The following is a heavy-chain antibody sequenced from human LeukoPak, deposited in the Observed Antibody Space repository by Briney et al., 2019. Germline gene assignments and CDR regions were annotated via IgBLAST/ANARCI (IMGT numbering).Heavy chain of an antibody. Sequence: GASVKVSCKASGYTFTSYDINWVRQATGQGLEWMGWMNPNSGNTGYAQKFQGRVTITRNTSISTAYMELSSLRSEDTAVYYCAREDCSSTSCYGGWFDPRGQGTLVTVSS. J-gene: IGHJ5*02. CDR3: AREDCSSTSCYGGWFDP. V-gene: IGHV1-8*03. D-gene: IGHD2-2*01. CDR2: MNPNSGNT. CDR1: GYTFTSYD.